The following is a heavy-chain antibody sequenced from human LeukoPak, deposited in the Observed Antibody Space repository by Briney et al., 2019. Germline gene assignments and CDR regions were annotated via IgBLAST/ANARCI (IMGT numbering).Heavy chain of an antibody. CDR1: GGSISSSSYY. V-gene: IGHV4-39*01. CDR2: IYYSGST. D-gene: IGHD3-3*01. J-gene: IGHJ4*02. CDR3: ARLTLGFWSGYYKYYLDY. Sequence: SETLSLTCTVSGGSISSSSYYWRWIRQPPGKGLEWIGSIYYSGSTYYNPSLKSRVTISVDTSKNQFSLKLSSVTAADTAVYYCARLTLGFWSGYYKYYLDYWGQGTLVTVSS.